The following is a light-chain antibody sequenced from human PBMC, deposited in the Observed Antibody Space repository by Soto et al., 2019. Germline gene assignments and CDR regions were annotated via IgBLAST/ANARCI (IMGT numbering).Light chain of an antibody. CDR2: EDN. CDR3: QSSDVNNMG. V-gene: IGLV6-57*02. J-gene: IGLJ2*01. Sequence: NFMLTQPHSVSESPGKTVTISCTGSSGSIASGYVQWYQQRPGSAPTTLIYEDNQRPAGVPDRCSGSIDSSSNSASLTISGLRPEDEADYYCQSSDVNNMGFGGGTKLTVL. CDR1: SGSIASGY.